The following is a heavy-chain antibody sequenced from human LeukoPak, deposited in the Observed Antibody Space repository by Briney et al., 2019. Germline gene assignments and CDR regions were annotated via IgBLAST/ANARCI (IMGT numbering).Heavy chain of an antibody. V-gene: IGHV1-18*01. Sequence: ASVKVSCKASGYTFTSYGISWVRQAPGQGLEWMGWISAYNGNTNYAQKLQGRVTMTTDTSTSTAYMELRSLRSDDTAVYYCARDVGRYRDTYYFDYWGQGTLVTVSS. D-gene: IGHD3-16*02. CDR3: ARDVGRYRDTYYFDY. CDR2: ISAYNGNT. J-gene: IGHJ4*02. CDR1: GYTFTSYG.